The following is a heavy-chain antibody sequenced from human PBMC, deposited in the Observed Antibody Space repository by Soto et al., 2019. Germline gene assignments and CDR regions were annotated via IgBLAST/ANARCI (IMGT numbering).Heavy chain of an antibody. CDR3: ARGTSSSSWFDP. D-gene: IGHD6-6*01. V-gene: IGHV4-59*01. CDR1: GGSISSYY. J-gene: IGHJ5*02. CDR2: IYYSGST. Sequence: SETLSLTCTVSGGSISSYYWSWIRQPPGKGLEWIVYIYYSGSTNYNPSLKSRVTISVDTSKNQFSLKLSSVTAADTAVYYCARGTSSSSWFDPWGQGTLVTVSS.